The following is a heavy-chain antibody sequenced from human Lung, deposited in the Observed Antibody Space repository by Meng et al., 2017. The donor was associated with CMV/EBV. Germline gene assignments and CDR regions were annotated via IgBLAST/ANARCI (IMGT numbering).Heavy chain of an antibody. V-gene: IGHV1-18*01. Sequence: QVHLVQSVPDANKPGASMKVSCKASGYTFTNYDISWVRQAPGQGLEWMGWISVKNGEAKYPQNFQGRVTMTTDTTTSTAYMELRSLTSDDTAVYYCARYVPNGSFWYFDFWGRGTLVTVSS. D-gene: IGHD6-13*01. CDR1: GYTFTNYD. CDR3: ARYVPNGSFWYFDF. J-gene: IGHJ2*01. CDR2: ISVKNGEA.